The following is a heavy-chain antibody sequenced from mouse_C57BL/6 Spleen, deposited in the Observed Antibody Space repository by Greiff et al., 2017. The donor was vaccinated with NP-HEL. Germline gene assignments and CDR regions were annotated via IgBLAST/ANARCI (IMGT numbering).Heavy chain of an antibody. CDR3: ARCYYYGTYYFDY. D-gene: IGHD1-1*01. Sequence: EVQLQQSGPELVKPGASVKISCKASGYTFTDYYMNWVKQSHGKSLEWIGDINPNNGGTSYNQKFKGKATLTVDKSSSTAYMELRSLTSEDSAVYYCARCYYYGTYYFDYWGHGTTLTVSS. CDR2: INPNNGGT. J-gene: IGHJ2*01. V-gene: IGHV1-26*01. CDR1: GYTFTDYY.